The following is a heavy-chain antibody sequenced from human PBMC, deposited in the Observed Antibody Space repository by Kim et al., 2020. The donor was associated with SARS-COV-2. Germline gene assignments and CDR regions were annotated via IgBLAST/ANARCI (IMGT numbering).Heavy chain of an antibody. D-gene: IGHD3-22*01. Sequence: ASVKVSCKASGYTFTSYDINWVRQATGQGLEWMGWMNPNSGNTGYAQKFQGRVTMTRNTSISTAYMELSSLRSEDTAVYYCARGVSRITMIVVVPRDYYYMDVWGKGTTVTVSS. J-gene: IGHJ6*03. CDR1: GYTFTSYD. V-gene: IGHV1-8*01. CDR3: ARGVSRITMIVVVPRDYYYMDV. CDR2: MNPNSGNT.